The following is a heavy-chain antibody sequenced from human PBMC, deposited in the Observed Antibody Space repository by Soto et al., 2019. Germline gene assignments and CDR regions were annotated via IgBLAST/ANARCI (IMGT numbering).Heavy chain of an antibody. CDR3: ARGCYDFWSGYCPFEY. CDR2: ISSYNGNT. V-gene: IGHV1-18*01. D-gene: IGHD3-3*01. J-gene: IGHJ4*02. Sequence: QVQLVQSGAEVKKPGASVKVSCKASGYTFTSYGISWVRQAPGQGLDWMGWISSYNGNTNYAQKLQGRVTMTTDTSTSTAYMELRSLRSDDTAVYYFARGCYDFWSGYCPFEYWGQGTLVTVSS. CDR1: GYTFTSYG.